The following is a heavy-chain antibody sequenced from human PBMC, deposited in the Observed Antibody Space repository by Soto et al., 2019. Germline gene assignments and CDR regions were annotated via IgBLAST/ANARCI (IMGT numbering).Heavy chain of an antibody. Sequence: PSETLSLTCTVSGGSISNGGYYWTWIRQHPGKGLEWIGYIYYSGSTYYNPSLKSRVTISVDTSKNQFSLKLTSVTAADTAVYYPATDVTDSWCGHEGMNVWAQATPDTV. CDR1: GGSISNGGYY. D-gene: IGHD3-3*01. V-gene: IGHV4-31*03. J-gene: IGHJ6*02. CDR2: IYYSGST. CDR3: ATDVTDSWCGHEGMNV.